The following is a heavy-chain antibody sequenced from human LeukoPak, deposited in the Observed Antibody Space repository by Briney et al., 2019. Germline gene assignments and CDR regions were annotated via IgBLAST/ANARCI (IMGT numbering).Heavy chain of an antibody. CDR3: ARDQYTNSGNWFDP. CDR1: GFTFSSYW. D-gene: IGHD7-27*01. CDR2: INSAGSST. J-gene: IGHJ5*02. Sequence: GGSLRLSCAASGFTFSSYWMHWVRQAPGKGLVWVSRINSAGSSTSYADSVKGRFTISRDNAKNTLYLQRNSLRAEDTAVYFCARDQYTNSGNWFDPWGQGTLVTVSS. V-gene: IGHV3-74*01.